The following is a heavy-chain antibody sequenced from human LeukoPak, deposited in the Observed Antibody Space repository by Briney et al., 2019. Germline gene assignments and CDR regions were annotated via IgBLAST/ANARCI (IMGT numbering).Heavy chain of an antibody. Sequence: SETLSLTCAVYGGSFSGYYWSWIRQPPGKGLEWIGEINHSGSTNYYPSLKSRVTISVDTSKNQFSLKLSSVTAADTAVYYCARRGRFRGAVDYWGQGTLVTVSS. CDR1: GGSFSGYY. J-gene: IGHJ4*02. CDR2: INHSGST. D-gene: IGHD3-10*01. CDR3: ARRGRFRGAVDY. V-gene: IGHV4-34*01.